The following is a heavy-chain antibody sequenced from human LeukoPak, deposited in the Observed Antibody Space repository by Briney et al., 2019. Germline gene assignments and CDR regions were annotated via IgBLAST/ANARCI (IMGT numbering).Heavy chain of an antibody. J-gene: IGHJ4*02. CDR1: GFPFSDYV. D-gene: IGHD3-3*01. Sequence: QAGGSLRLSCAASGFPFSDYVMSWVRQAPGEGLEWIAYINHNAETIYYADSVKGRFTISRDNSKNTLYLQMNSLRAEDTAVYYCVPGEWLFGFASIDYWGQGTLVTVSS. CDR2: INHNAETI. V-gene: IGHV3-48*01. CDR3: VPGEWLFGFASIDY.